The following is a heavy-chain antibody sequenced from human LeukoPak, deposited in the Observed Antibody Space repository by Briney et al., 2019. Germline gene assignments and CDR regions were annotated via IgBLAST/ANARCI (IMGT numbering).Heavy chain of an antibody. CDR2: IYYSGGT. CDR3: ARGMFAFDY. CDR1: GYSISSYY. Sequence: SETLSLTCTVSGYSISSYYWSWIRQPPGKGLEWIGYIYYSGGTNYNPSLKSRVTISIDTSKNQFSLKLSSVTAADTAVYYCARGMFAFDYWGQGTLVTVSS. J-gene: IGHJ4*02. V-gene: IGHV4-59*08. D-gene: IGHD3-10*02.